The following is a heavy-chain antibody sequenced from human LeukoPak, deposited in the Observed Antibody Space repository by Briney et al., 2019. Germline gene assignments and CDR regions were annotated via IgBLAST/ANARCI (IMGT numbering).Heavy chain of an antibody. J-gene: IGHJ4*02. Sequence: SQTLSLTCTVSGGSISSDNFCWSWMRQPPGKGLEWIGYIYYSGSTYYNPSLKSRITISVDTSKNQFSLKVSSVTAADTAVYFCVREYSSSWSYYFDYWGQGTLVTVSS. CDR2: IYYSGST. V-gene: IGHV4-30-4*01. CDR1: GGSISSDNFC. D-gene: IGHD6-13*01. CDR3: VREYSSSWSYYFDY.